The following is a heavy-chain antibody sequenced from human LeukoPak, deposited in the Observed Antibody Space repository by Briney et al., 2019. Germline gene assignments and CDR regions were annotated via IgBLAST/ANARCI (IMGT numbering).Heavy chain of an antibody. D-gene: IGHD1-14*01. CDR3: AKDLSRRWMITSPTYFFDY. CDR1: GFPFSSYA. V-gene: IGHV3-23*01. Sequence: GGSLRLSCAASGFPFSSYAMSGARQAPGKGLVCVSAISGRGGSTHYADSVKGRFTSSRDNSKNTLYLQMNSLRAEDTAVYYCAKDLSRRWMITSPTYFFDYWGQGTLVTVSS. J-gene: IGHJ4*02. CDR2: ISGRGGST.